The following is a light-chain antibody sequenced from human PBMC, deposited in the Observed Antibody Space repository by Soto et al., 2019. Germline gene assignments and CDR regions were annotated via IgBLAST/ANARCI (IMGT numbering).Light chain of an antibody. CDR1: EGLVYGDGNTY. J-gene: IGKJ4*01. CDR3: IQTLQTPLT. V-gene: IGKV2-30*01. Sequence: DVVLTQSPLFLSATLGQPASISCRSSEGLVYGDGNTYLSWFQRRPGHAPRRLIYAVSDRDSGVPDRFSGSGSGTDFTLRISRVEAEDVGVYFCIQTLQTPLTFGGGIKV. CDR2: AVS.